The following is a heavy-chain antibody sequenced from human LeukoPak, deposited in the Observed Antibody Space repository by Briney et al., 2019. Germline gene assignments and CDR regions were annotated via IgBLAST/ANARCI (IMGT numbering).Heavy chain of an antibody. Sequence: SVKVSCKASGGTFSSYAISWVRQAPGQGLEWMGGIIPIFGTANYAQKFQGRVTITADKSTTTTYMELSSLRSEDTAVYYCAKDKGGYSSSCDYWGQGTLVTVSS. CDR3: AKDKGGYSSSCDY. CDR1: GGTFSSYA. D-gene: IGHD6-13*01. J-gene: IGHJ4*02. CDR2: IIPIFGTA. V-gene: IGHV1-69*06.